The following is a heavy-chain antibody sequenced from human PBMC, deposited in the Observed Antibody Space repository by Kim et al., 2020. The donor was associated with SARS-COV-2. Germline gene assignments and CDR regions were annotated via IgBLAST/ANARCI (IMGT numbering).Heavy chain of an antibody. CDR3: ARGPTVTTRYYYGMDV. J-gene: IGHJ6*02. CDR2: INHSGST. D-gene: IGHD4-17*01. CDR1: GGSFSGYY. V-gene: IGHV4-34*01. Sequence: SETLSLTCTVYGGSFSGYYWSWIRQPPGKGLEWIGEINHSGSTNYNPSLKSRVTISVDTSKNQFSLKLSSVTAADTAVYYCARGPTVTTRYYYGMDVWGQGTTVTASS.